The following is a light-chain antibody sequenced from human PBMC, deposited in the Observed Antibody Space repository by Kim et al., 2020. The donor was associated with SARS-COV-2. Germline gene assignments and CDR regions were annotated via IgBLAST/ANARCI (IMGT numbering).Light chain of an antibody. CDR2: DAS. CDR1: QSVDDY. Sequence: EIVLTQSPATLSLSPGERATLSCRASQSVDDYLAWYQQKPGQAPRLLIYDASARATGIPARFTGRGSGTEFTLTISSLESDDFAVYYCQQHYNWPSTTFGQGTRLEIK. CDR3: QQHYNWPSTT. J-gene: IGKJ5*01. V-gene: IGKV3-11*01.